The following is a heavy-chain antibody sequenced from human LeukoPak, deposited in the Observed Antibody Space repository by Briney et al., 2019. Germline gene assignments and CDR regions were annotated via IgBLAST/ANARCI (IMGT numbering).Heavy chain of an antibody. CDR1: GGSINGHY. V-gene: IGHV4-59*08. Sequence: PSETLSLTCAVSGGSINGHYWGWIRQPPGKGLQWIGDIYYTGKNNYNPSLKSRVTISLDTSKDHLSLNLTSVLAADTAIYYCVRRDTGWNYLDYWGQGILVTVSS. CDR3: VRRDTGWNYLDY. CDR2: IYYTGKN. J-gene: IGHJ4*02. D-gene: IGHD6-19*01.